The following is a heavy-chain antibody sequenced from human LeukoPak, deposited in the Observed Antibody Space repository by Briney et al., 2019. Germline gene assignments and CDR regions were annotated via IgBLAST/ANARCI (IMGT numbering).Heavy chain of an antibody. CDR3: ARGGWLLLRRYYFDY. CDR1: GGSFSGYY. Sequence: PSETLSLTCAVYGGSFSGYYWSWIRQPPGKGLEWIGEINHSGSTNYNPSLKSRVTISVDTSKNQFSLKLSSVTAADTAVYYCARGGWLLLRRYYFDYWGQGTLVTGSS. CDR2: INHSGST. V-gene: IGHV4-34*01. D-gene: IGHD3-22*01. J-gene: IGHJ4*02.